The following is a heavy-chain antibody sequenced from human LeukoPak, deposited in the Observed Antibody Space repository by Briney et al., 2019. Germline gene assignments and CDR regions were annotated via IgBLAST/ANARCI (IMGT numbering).Heavy chain of an antibody. J-gene: IGHJ1*01. V-gene: IGHV3-66*01. CDR3: ASDSYSPEYFQH. CDR2: IYSGGST. Sequence: GGSLRLSCAASGFSVSNNYMSWVGQAPGKGLEWGAVIYSGGSTIYADSVKGTFTISRDNSKNTLYLQMNHLRAEDTAVYYCASDSYSPEYFQHWGQGTLVTVSS. D-gene: IGHD2-15*01. CDR1: GFSVSNNY.